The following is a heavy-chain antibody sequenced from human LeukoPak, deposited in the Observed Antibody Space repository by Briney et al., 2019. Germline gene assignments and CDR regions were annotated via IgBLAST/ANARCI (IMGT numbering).Heavy chain of an antibody. CDR3: ARPTYDFWSTFSPLGAFDV. CDR1: GYTFTGYY. V-gene: IGHV1-2*02. Sequence: ASVKVSCEASGYTFTGYYMHWVQQAPGQGLEWMGWINPNSGGTDSAQKFQGRVTMTRDSSTSTAYMELSSLRSDDTAVYYCARPTYDFWSTFSPLGAFDVWGQGTVVTVSS. D-gene: IGHD3-3*01. CDR2: INPNSGGT. J-gene: IGHJ3*01.